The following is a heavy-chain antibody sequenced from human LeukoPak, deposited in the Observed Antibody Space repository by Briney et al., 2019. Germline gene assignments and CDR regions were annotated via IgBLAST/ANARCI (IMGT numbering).Heavy chain of an antibody. CDR3: ARAELRYFDWSPYYFDY. CDR2: IRYDGSIK. D-gene: IGHD3-9*01. CDR1: GFTFSDYG. V-gene: IGHV3-30*02. Sequence: GGSLRLSCAASGFTFSDYGMVWVRQAPGKGLEWVAFIRYDGSIKYYADSVKDRFTVSRDNSRNTLYLQMNSLRAEDTAVYYCARAELRYFDWSPYYFDYWGQGTLVTVSS. J-gene: IGHJ4*02.